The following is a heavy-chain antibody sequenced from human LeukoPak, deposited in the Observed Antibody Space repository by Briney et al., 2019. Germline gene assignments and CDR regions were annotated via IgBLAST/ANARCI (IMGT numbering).Heavy chain of an antibody. J-gene: IGHJ4*02. Sequence: PGGSLRLSCAAPGFTFSTYGMHWVRQAPGKGLEWVAVIWNDGSNQDYVDSVKGRFTISRDNSKNTLWLQMNSLRAEDTAVYYCARVPFNSGYDFDYWGQGSLVTVSS. V-gene: IGHV3-33*08. CDR1: GFTFSTYG. CDR2: IWNDGSNQ. CDR3: ARVPFNSGYDFDY. D-gene: IGHD5-12*01.